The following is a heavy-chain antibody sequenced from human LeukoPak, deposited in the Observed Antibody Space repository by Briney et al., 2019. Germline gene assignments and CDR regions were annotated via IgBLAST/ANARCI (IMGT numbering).Heavy chain of an antibody. CDR1: DGSISSYY. Sequence: PSETLSLTCTVSDGSISSYYWTWIRQPPGKGLEWIGYIYYSGTTYYNPSLKSRVTISLDTSKNKFSLNLTSVNVADTAVYYCARAGGYSGYASNWGQGTLVTVSS. D-gene: IGHD5-12*01. CDR2: IYYSGTT. CDR3: ARAGGYSGYASN. J-gene: IGHJ4*02. V-gene: IGHV4-59*01.